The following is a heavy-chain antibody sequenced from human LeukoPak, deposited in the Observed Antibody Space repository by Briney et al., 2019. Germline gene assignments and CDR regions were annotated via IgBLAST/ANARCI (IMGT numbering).Heavy chain of an antibody. V-gene: IGHV3-21*01. CDR1: GFTFSSYS. Sequence: GGSLRLSCAASGFTFSSYSMDWVRQAPGKGLEWVSSISSSSSYIYYADSVWGRFTISRDNAKNSLYLQMNSLRAEDTAVYYCARVSSYYDILTGYYKGGYFDYWGQGTLVTVSS. CDR3: ARVSSYYDILTGYYKGGYFDY. J-gene: IGHJ4*02. CDR2: ISSSSSYI. D-gene: IGHD3-9*01.